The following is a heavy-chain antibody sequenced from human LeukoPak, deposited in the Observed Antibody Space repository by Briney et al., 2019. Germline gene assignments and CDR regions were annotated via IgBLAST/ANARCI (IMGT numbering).Heavy chain of an antibody. D-gene: IGHD3-10*01. CDR2: IKQDGSEQ. Sequence: GGSLRLSCAASGFTFTTYWMGWVPQAPGKGLEWVANIKQDGSEQTYVHSVKGRFTISRDNAKNSLSLQMNSLRAEDTAVYYCARPLMYYYGAETYFCFDPWGQGTLVTVSS. J-gene: IGHJ5*02. CDR3: ARPLMYYYGAETYFCFDP. CDR1: GFTFTTYW. V-gene: IGHV3-7*01.